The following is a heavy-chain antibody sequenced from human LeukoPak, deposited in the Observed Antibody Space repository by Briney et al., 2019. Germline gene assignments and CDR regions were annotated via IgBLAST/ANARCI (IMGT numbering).Heavy chain of an antibody. Sequence: PSETLSLTCTVSGGSISGYYWNWIRQPPGKGLEWIGYIYYTGSTNYNPSLKSRVTISVDTSKNQFSLELSSVTAADTAVYYCARVTVRDGYNPYFDYWGQGTLVTVSS. CDR3: ARVTVRDGYNPYFDY. CDR1: GGSISGYY. V-gene: IGHV4-59*01. J-gene: IGHJ4*02. CDR2: IYYTGST. D-gene: IGHD5-24*01.